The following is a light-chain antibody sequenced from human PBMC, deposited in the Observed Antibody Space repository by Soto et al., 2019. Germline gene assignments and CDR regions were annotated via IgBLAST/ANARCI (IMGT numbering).Light chain of an antibody. J-gene: IGLJ1*01. Sequence: QSVLTQPASVSGSPGQSITISCTGTSSDVGAYNYVSWYQQYPGKAPKLMIYDVTNRPSGVSDRFSGSKSGNTASLTISGLHAEDEADYYCNSFTRTTSTTPHVFGTGTKVTVL. CDR3: NSFTRTTSTTPHV. V-gene: IGLV2-14*01. CDR2: DVT. CDR1: SSDVGAYNY.